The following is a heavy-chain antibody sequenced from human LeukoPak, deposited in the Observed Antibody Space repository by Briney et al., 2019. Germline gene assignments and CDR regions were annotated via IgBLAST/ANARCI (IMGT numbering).Heavy chain of an antibody. CDR2: ITRSSYI. V-gene: IGHV3-69-1*01. D-gene: IGHD3-10*02. CDR1: GFTFSDYS. CDR3: AELGITMIGGV. Sequence: PGGSLRLSCAASGFTFSDYSMSWIRQAPGKGLEWVSSITRSSYIYYADSVKGRFTISRDNAKNSLYLQMNSLRAEDTAVYYCAELGITMIGGVWGKGTTVTISS. J-gene: IGHJ6*04.